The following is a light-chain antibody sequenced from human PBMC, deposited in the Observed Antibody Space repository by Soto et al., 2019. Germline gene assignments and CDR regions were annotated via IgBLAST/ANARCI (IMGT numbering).Light chain of an antibody. V-gene: IGKV3-20*01. Sequence: ELVLTQSPGTLSLSPGERATLSCRASQSVNINYLAWYQQKPGQAPRLLMYGATKRATGIPDRFSGSGSGTDFTLTISRLEPEDFAVYYWQQYYSSSYTFGQGTKLEIK. CDR3: QQYYSSSYT. CDR2: GAT. CDR1: QSVNINY. J-gene: IGKJ2*01.